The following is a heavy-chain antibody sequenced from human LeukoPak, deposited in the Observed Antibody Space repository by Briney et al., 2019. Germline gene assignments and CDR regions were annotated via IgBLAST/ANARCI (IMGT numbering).Heavy chain of an antibody. CDR1: GFTFGDYA. D-gene: IGHD3-3*01. J-gene: IGHJ4*02. V-gene: IGHV3-49*04. CDR3: TRDTVGYDFWSGYSEY. Sequence: HPGGSLRLSCTASGFTFGDYAMSWVRQAPGKGLEWIGFIRSKAYGGTTDYAASVKGRFTISRDDSKSIAYLQMNSLKTEDTAVYYCTRDTVGYDFWSGYSEYWGQGTLVTVSS. CDR2: IRSKAYGGTT.